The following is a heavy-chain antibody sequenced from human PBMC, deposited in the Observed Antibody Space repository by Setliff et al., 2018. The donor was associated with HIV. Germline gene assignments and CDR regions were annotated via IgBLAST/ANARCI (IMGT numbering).Heavy chain of an antibody. CDR1: GYTFTRYG. D-gene: IGHD3-3*01. CDR3: ARESVGVVIKGAYYYYMDV. J-gene: IGHJ6*03. V-gene: IGHV1-18*01. Sequence: ASVKVSCQASGYTFTRYGISWVRQAPGQGLEWMGWISANNGDTNYAQTFQGRVTMTTDTSTSTAYMELRSLRSDDTAAYYCARESVGVVIKGAYYYYMDVWGKGTTVTVSS. CDR2: ISANNGDT.